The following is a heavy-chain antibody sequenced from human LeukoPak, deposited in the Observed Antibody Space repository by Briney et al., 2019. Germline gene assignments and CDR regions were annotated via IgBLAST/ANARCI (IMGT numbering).Heavy chain of an antibody. CDR3: ARDLTTPAIGPNWFDP. CDR1: GFIFSSYS. Sequence: GGSLRLSCVASGFIFSSYSMNWVRQAPGKGLEWVSSISSSGSYIHYADSVKGRFTISRDNAKNSLYLQMNSLRAEDTAVYYCARDLTTPAIGPNWFDPWGQGTLGTVSS. CDR2: ISSSGSYI. D-gene: IGHD5-18*01. V-gene: IGHV3-21*04. J-gene: IGHJ5*02.